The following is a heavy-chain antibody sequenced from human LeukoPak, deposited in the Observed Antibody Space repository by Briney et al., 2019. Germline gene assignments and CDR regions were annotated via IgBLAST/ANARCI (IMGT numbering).Heavy chain of an antibody. CDR3: ARFSPRAVGNYLDS. CDR1: GGSISSSNW. J-gene: IGHJ4*02. D-gene: IGHD4-23*01. Sequence: SETLSLTCAVSGGSISSSNWWSWVRQPPGKGLVWIGEIYHSGSTNYNPSLKSRVTISVDKSKNQFSLKLGSVTAADTAVYYCARFSPRAVGNYLDSWGQGTLVTVSS. V-gene: IGHV4-4*02. CDR2: IYHSGST.